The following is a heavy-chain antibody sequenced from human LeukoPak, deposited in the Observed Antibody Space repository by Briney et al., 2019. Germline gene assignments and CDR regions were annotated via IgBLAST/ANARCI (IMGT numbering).Heavy chain of an antibody. CDR3: ARGPAGTTLRYYYYYMDV. Sequence: SETLSLTCAVYGGSFSGYYWSWIRQPPGKGLEWIGEINHSGSTNYNPSLKSRVTISVDTSKNQFSLKLSSVTAADTAVYYCARGPAGTTLRYYYYYMDVWGKGTTVTISS. D-gene: IGHD6-13*01. J-gene: IGHJ6*03. CDR2: INHSGST. CDR1: GGSFSGYY. V-gene: IGHV4-34*01.